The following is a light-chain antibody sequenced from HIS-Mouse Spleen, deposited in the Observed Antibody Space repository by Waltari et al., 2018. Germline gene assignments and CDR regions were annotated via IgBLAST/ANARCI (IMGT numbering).Light chain of an antibody. Sequence: QSALTQPASVSGSPGQSITSSCTGPSSYVGSYSLVTWYQQHPGKAPKLMIYEGSKRPSGVSNRFSGSKSGNTASLTISGLQAEDEADYYCCSYAGSSTWVFGGGTKLTVL. CDR1: SSYVGSYSL. CDR3: CSYAGSSTWV. J-gene: IGLJ3*02. CDR2: EGS. V-gene: IGLV2-23*01.